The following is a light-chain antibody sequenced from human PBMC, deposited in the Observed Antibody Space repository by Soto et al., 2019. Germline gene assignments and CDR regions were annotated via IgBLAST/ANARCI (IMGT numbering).Light chain of an antibody. CDR3: QQSYSLPRT. Sequence: DVQLTQSPSSLSASIGDTVSISCRSSQSIATSVNWYQQKTGKPPALLIYGGSALQIGVPHRFSASGSGTDFTLTITSLQHEDFAIYYGQQSYSLPRTFGQGTKVDLK. CDR2: GGS. V-gene: IGKV1-39*01. J-gene: IGKJ1*01. CDR1: QSIATS.